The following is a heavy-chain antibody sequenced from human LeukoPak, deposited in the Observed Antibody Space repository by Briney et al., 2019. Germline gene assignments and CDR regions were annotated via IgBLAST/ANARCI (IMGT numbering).Heavy chain of an antibody. V-gene: IGHV4-38-2*01. D-gene: IGHD3-10*01. J-gene: IGHJ4*02. CDR3: ARTNYYGSGNYAKFDY. CDR1: GYSISSGYS. CDR2: IYHSGST. Sequence: SETLSLTCAVSGYSISSGYSWGWIRQPPEKGLEWIGYIYHSGSTYYNPSLKSRVTISVDTSKNQFSLKLSSVTAADTAVYYCARTNYYGSGNYAKFDYWGQGTLVTVSS.